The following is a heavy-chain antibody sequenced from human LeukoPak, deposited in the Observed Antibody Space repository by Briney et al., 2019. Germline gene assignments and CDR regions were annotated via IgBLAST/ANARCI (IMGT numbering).Heavy chain of an antibody. V-gene: IGHV4-4*02. CDR3: ARVVAVAVLATNWFDP. CDR1: GGSISSSNW. D-gene: IGHD6-19*01. Sequence: SETLSLTCAVSGGSISSSNWWSWVRQPPGKGLEWIGEIYHSGSTNYNPSLKSRVTISVDKSKNQFSLKLSSMTAADTAVYYCARVVAVAVLATNWFDPWGQGTLVTVSS. J-gene: IGHJ5*02. CDR2: IYHSGST.